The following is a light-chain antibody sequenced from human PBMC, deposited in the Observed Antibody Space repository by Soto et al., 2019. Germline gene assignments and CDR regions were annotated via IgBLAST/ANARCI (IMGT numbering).Light chain of an antibody. V-gene: IGKV1-9*01. J-gene: IGKJ1*01. CDR1: QDISSY. CDR2: SAS. CDR3: QQLNRFPLT. Sequence: DIQLTQSPSFLSASVGDRVTITCRASQDISSYLAWYQQRPGKVPRFLTHSASTLQSGVPSRFSATGSGTTFTLTISSLKPEDIATYYCQQLNRFPLTFGQGTKVEV.